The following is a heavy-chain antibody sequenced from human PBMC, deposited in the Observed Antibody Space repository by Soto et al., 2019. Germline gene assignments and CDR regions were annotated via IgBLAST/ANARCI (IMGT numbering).Heavy chain of an antibody. CDR2: IYYSGST. Sequence: SETLSLTCTVSGGSISSSSYYWGWTRQPPGKGLEWIGSIYYSGSTYYNPSLKSRVTISVDTSKNQFSLKLGSVTAADTAVYYCARDYGDYYFDYWGQGTLVTVSS. CDR3: ARDYGDYYFDY. J-gene: IGHJ4*02. V-gene: IGHV4-39*02. CDR1: GGSISSSSYY. D-gene: IGHD4-17*01.